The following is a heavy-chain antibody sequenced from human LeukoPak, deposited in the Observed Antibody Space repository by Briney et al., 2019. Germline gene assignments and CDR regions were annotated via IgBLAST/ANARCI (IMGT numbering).Heavy chain of an antibody. CDR3: AKDQRASSAWYGYFDF. J-gene: IGHJ4*02. CDR2: XSYDGSTR. D-gene: IGHD6-19*01. CDR1: GFTFSSYG. Sequence: PGGSLRLSCAASGFTFSSYGMHWVRQAPGKGXXXXXXXSYDGSTRFYADSVXGXFAIXRDNSKNTLYLQMNSLRAEDTAVYYCAKDQRASSAWYGYFDFWGQGTLVTVSS. V-gene: IGHV3-30*18.